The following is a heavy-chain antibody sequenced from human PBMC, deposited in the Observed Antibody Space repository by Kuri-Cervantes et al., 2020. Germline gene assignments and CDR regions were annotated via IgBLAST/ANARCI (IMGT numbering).Heavy chain of an antibody. V-gene: IGHV3-7*01. Sequence: GESLKISCAASGFTFSTYWISWVRQAPGKGLEWVANIKQDGSEKYYVDSVRGRFTISRDNAKKSLYLQMNSLRAEDTAVYYCARDGRDPESRDWGYGMDVWGQGTTVTVSS. D-gene: IGHD3-16*01. J-gene: IGHJ6*02. CDR2: IKQDGSEK. CDR3: ARDGRDPESRDWGYGMDV. CDR1: GFTFSTYW.